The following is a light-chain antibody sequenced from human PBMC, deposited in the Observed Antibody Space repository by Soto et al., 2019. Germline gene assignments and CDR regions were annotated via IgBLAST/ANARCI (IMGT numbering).Light chain of an antibody. J-gene: IGKJ1*01. CDR3: LQDLSYPRT. Sequence: AIQMTQSPSSLSASVGDRVTITCRASQDIRSYLGWYQQKPGKAPKLLIFAASNLHSGVPSRFSGSGSGTYFTLTISSLHPEDFATYYCLQDLSYPRTFGQGTKVEI. V-gene: IGKV1-6*01. CDR2: AAS. CDR1: QDIRSY.